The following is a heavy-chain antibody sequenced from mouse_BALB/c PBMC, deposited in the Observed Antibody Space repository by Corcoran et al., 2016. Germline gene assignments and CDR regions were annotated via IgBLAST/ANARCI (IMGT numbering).Heavy chain of an antibody. V-gene: IGHV1S136*01. CDR1: GYTFTSYV. CDR2: INPYNDGT. J-gene: IGHJ1*01. Sequence: EFQLQQSGPELVKPGASVKMSCKASGYTFTSYVMHWVKQKPGQGLEWIGYINPYNDGTKYNEKFKGKATLTSDKSSSTAYMELSSLTSEDSAVYYCFNWNWYFDVWGAGTTVTVSS. D-gene: IGHD4-1*01. CDR3: FNWNWYFDV.